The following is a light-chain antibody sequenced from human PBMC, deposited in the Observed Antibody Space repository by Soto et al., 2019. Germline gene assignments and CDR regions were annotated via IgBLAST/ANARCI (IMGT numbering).Light chain of an antibody. CDR3: SSYTSSSTLGGYV. CDR1: SSDVGGYNY. CDR2: DVS. V-gene: IGLV2-14*03. J-gene: IGLJ1*01. Sequence: QSVLTQPASVSGSPGQSITISCTGTSSDVGGYNYVSWYQHHPGKAPKLIIFDVSNRPSGVSNRFSGSKSGNTASLTISGLQAEDEADYYCSSYTSSSTLGGYVFGTGTKVTVL.